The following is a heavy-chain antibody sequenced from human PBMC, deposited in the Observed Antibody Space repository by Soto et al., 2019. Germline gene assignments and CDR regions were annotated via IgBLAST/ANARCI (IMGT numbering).Heavy chain of an antibody. D-gene: IGHD5-12*01. V-gene: IGHV3-64*01. Sequence: GGSLRLSCAASGFTFSRYAIHWVRQAPGKGLGYVSVISSNGGSTYYANSVKGRFTISRDNSKNTLYLQMGGLRAEDMAVYYWARGGRGYEFDYWGQGTLVTSPQ. CDR3: ARGGRGYEFDY. CDR2: ISSNGGST. CDR1: GFTFSRYA. J-gene: IGHJ4*02.